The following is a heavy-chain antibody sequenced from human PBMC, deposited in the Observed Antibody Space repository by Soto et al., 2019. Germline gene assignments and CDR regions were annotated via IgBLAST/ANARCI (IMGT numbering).Heavy chain of an antibody. CDR3: ARGLTMVRGVILDAFDI. CDR1: GYTFTSYT. D-gene: IGHD3-10*01. Sequence: QVQLVQSGAEVKKPGASVKVSCKASGYTFTSYTMHWVRKAPGQRLEWMGWINAGNGNTKYSQKFQGRVTITRDTSASTAYMELSSLRSEDTAVYYCARGLTMVRGVILDAFDIWGQGTMVTVSS. J-gene: IGHJ3*02. V-gene: IGHV1-3*01. CDR2: INAGNGNT.